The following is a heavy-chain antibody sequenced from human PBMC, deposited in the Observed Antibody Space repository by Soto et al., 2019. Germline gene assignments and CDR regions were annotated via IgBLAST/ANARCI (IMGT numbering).Heavy chain of an antibody. D-gene: IGHD5-18*01. Sequence: PGGSLRLSCAASVFTFSSYGIHWVRQAPGKGLEWVAVISYDGSNKYYADSVKGRFTISRDNSKNTLYLQMDSLRAEDTAVYYCSKEGQLWYHYGIYFRGQGTTVTVSS. V-gene: IGHV3-30*18. J-gene: IGHJ6*02. CDR2: ISYDGSNK. CDR3: SKEGQLWYHYGIYF. CDR1: VFTFSSYG.